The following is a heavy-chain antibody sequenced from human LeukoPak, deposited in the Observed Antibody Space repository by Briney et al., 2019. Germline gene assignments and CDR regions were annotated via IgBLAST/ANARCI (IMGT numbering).Heavy chain of an antibody. D-gene: IGHD6-13*01. Sequence: PGESLKISCKGSGYSFTSYWISWVRQAPGQGLEWMGRIIPILGIANYAQKFQGRVTITADKSTSTAYMELSSLRSEGTAVYYCARDLGFFGQQLVTVAFDIWGQGTMVTVSS. CDR3: ARDLGFFGQQLVTVAFDI. J-gene: IGHJ3*02. CDR2: IIPILGIA. V-gene: IGHV1-69*04. CDR1: GYSFTSYW.